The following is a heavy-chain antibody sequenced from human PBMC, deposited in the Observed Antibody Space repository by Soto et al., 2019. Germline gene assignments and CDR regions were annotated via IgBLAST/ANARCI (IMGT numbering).Heavy chain of an antibody. J-gene: IGHJ4*02. V-gene: IGHV3-23*01. CDR2: ISGSGGST. CDR3: ANVVGSSSWFDY. D-gene: IGHD6-6*01. CDR1: GFTFSSYA. Sequence: GGSLRLSCAASGFTFSSYAMSWVRQAPGKGLEWVSAISGSGGSTYYVDSVKGRFTISRDNSKNTLYLQMNSLRAEDTAVYYCANVVGSSSWFDYWGQGTLVTVSS.